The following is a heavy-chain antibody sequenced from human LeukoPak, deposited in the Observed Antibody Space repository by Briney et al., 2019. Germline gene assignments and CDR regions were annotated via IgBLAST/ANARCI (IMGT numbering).Heavy chain of an antibody. CDR3: ARDYGGSSPFDY. Sequence: GGSLRLSCAASRFTFSSYGMSWVRQAPGKGLEWVSAISGSGGSTYYADSVRGRFTISRDNAKNSLYLHMNSLRAEDTAVYYCARDYGGSSPFDYWGQGTLVTVSS. D-gene: IGHD4-23*01. V-gene: IGHV3-23*01. CDR2: ISGSGGST. CDR1: RFTFSSYG. J-gene: IGHJ4*02.